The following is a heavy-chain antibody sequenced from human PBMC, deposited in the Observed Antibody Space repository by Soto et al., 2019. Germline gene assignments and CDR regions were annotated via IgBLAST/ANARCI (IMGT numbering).Heavy chain of an antibody. CDR3: EHSAVRLRRGSLDY. V-gene: IGHV2-5*01. J-gene: IGHJ4*02. CDR2: IYWNDDK. Sequence: SGPTLVNPTQTLTLTCTFSGFSFSTSGVGVGWIRQPPGTALEWLALIYWNDDKRYSPSLKSRLTITKDPSITQVVVTMANMDPVDTDTDYFEHSAVRLRRGSLDYWGQGTLVTVSS. D-gene: IGHD5-12*01. CDR1: GFSFSTSGVG.